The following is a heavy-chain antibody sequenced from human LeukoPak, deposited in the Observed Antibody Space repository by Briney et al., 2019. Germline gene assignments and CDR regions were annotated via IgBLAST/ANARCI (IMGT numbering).Heavy chain of an antibody. CDR3: ARGRYGSPFDY. D-gene: IGHD3-10*01. CDR2: IYYSGST. CDR1: GGSISSHY. J-gene: IGHJ4*02. Sequence: TSETLSLTCTVSGGSISSHYWSWIRQPPGKGLEWIGYIYYSGSTNYNPSLKSRVTISVDTSKNQFSLKLSSVTAADTAVYYCARGRYGSPFDYWGQGTLVTVSS. V-gene: IGHV4-59*11.